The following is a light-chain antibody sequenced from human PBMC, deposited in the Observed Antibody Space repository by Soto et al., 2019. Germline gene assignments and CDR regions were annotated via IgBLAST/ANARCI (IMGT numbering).Light chain of an antibody. CDR1: QSISSN. CDR3: QQYNNWPRAT. CDR2: RTS. J-gene: IGKJ4*01. Sequence: EIAMTQSPATLAVSPGGRATLSCRASQSISSNLAWYQQKPGQAPRLLMFRTSSRATGFPARFSGSGSGTEFNLTISSLQSEDFGVYYCQQYNNWPRATFGGGTKVDIK. V-gene: IGKV3-15*01.